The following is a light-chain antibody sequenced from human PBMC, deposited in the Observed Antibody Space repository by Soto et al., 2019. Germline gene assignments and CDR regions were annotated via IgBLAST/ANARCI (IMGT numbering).Light chain of an antibody. CDR2: DAS. V-gene: IGKV1-5*01. CDR3: QQLNNYPRT. J-gene: IGKJ1*01. Sequence: DIQMTQSPSSLSASVGDRVTITCRASLPISNYLAWYQQKPGKAPKVLIYDASHLPSGVPLRFSGTGSGTEFTLTISSLQPDDFATYYCQQLNNYPRTFGQGTKVDIK. CDR1: LPISNY.